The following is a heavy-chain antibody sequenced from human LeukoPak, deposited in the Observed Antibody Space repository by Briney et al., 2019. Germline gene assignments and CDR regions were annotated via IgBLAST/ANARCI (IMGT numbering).Heavy chain of an antibody. CDR1: GYSISSGYY. D-gene: IGHD6-13*01. CDR2: IFHTGST. V-gene: IGHV4-38-2*02. CDR3: ARDHSSSSEDY. Sequence: SETLSLTCTVSGYSISSGYYWAWIRQPPGKGLEWIGSIFHTGSTYHNPSLKSRVTISVDTSKNQFSLKLNSVTAADTAVYYCARDHSSSSEDYWGQGSLVTVSS. J-gene: IGHJ4*02.